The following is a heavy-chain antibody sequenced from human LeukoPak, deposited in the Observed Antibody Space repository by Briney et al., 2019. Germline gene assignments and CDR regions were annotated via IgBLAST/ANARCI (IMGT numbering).Heavy chain of an antibody. V-gene: IGHV3-23*01. D-gene: IGHD3-22*01. J-gene: IGHJ4*02. CDR1: GFTFSSYA. Sequence: SGGSLRLSCAASGFTFSSYAMSWVRQAPGKGLEWVSAIRGSGGSTYYADSVKGRFTISRDNSKNTLYLQMNSLRAEDTAVYYCAKLDSSGYYYGFEDYWGQGTLVTVSS. CDR3: AKLDSSGYYYGFEDY. CDR2: IRGSGGST.